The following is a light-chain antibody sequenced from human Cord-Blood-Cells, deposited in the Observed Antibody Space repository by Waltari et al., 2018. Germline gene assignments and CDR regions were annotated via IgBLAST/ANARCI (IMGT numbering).Light chain of an antibody. V-gene: IGLV2-14*01. Sequence: QSALTQPASVSGSPGQSITISCTGTSSDVGGYNYVSWYQQHPGKAPKLMIYEVSNRPSWVSNRFSVSKSGNTASLTISGLQAEDEADYYCSSYTSSSTYVFGTGTKVTVL. CDR3: SSYTSSSTYV. J-gene: IGLJ1*01. CDR2: EVS. CDR1: SSDVGGYNY.